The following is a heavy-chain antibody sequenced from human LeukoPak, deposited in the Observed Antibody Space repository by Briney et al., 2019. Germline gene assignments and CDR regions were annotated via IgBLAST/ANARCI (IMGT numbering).Heavy chain of an antibody. CDR2: INPSGDGA. V-gene: IGHV1-46*01. Sequence: ASVKVSCKASGHTFTTYYVHLVRQAPGQGLEWMGVINPSGDGANYPQRFQGRVTLTRDTSTSTVYMELSSLRSEDTAIYYCAKETPNTGWFDPWGQGTLVTVSS. CDR1: GHTFTTYY. D-gene: IGHD1-14*01. J-gene: IGHJ5*02. CDR3: AKETPNTGWFDP.